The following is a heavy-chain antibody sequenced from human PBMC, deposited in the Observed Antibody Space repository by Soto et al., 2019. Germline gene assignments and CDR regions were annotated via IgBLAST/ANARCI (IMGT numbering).Heavy chain of an antibody. CDR3: ARGNWFDP. V-gene: IGHV3-48*01. CDR2: ISSSSSTI. J-gene: IGHJ5*02. Sequence: PGGSLRLSCAASGFTFSSYSMNWVRQAPGKGLEWVSYISSSSSTIYYADSVKGRFTISRDNAKNSLYLQMNSLRAEDTAVYYCARGNWFDPWGQGTLVTSPQ. CDR1: GFTFSSYS.